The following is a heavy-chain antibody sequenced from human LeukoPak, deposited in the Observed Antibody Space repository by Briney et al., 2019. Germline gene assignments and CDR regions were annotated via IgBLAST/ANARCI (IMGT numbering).Heavy chain of an antibody. CDR1: GYTFTSYG. CDR3: ATAYDSSGYYSLYSQN. CDR2: FDPEDGET. Sequence: ASVKVSCKASGYTFTSYGISWVRQAPGKGLEWMGGFDPEDGETIYAQKFQGRVTMTEDTSTDTAYMELSSLRSEDTAVYYCATAYDSSGYYSLYSQNWGRGTLVTVSS. J-gene: IGHJ1*01. V-gene: IGHV1-24*01. D-gene: IGHD3-22*01.